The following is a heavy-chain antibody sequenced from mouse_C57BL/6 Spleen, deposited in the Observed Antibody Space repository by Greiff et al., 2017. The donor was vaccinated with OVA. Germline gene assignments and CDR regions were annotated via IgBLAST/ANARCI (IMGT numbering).Heavy chain of an antibody. D-gene: IGHD3-2*02. CDR3: ARGSSGSPFDY. V-gene: IGHV1-76*01. Sequence: VKLVESGAELVRPGASVKLSCKASGYTFTDYYINWVKQRPGQGLEWIARIYPGSGNTYYNEKFKGKATLTAEKSSSTAYMQLSSLTSEDSAVYFCARGSSGSPFDYWGQGTTLTVSS. J-gene: IGHJ2*01. CDR2: IYPGSGNT. CDR1: GYTFTDYY.